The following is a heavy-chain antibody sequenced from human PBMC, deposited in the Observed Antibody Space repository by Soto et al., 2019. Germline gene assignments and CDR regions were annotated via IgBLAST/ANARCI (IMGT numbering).Heavy chain of an antibody. CDR1: GYSFTSYW. Sequence: PGESLKISCKGSGYSFTSYWISWVRQVPGKGLEWMGRIDPSDSYTNYSPSFQGHVTISADKSISTAYLQWSSLKASDTAMYYCAIHPLEVVAATFWFDPWGQGTLVTVSS. CDR2: IDPSDSYT. D-gene: IGHD2-15*01. CDR3: AIHPLEVVAATFWFDP. J-gene: IGHJ5*02. V-gene: IGHV5-10-1*01.